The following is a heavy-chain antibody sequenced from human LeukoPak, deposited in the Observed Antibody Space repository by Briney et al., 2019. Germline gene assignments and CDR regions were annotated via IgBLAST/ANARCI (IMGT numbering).Heavy chain of an antibody. V-gene: IGHV3-30*18. CDR2: ISYDGSNK. J-gene: IGHJ4*02. Sequence: GGSLRLSCAASGFTFSSYVMYWVRQAPGKGLEWVAVISYDGSNKYYADSVKGRFTISRDNSKNTLYLQMNSLRAEDTAVYYCAKGQLELDYWGQGTLVTVSS. CDR3: AKGQLELDY. CDR1: GFTFSSYV. D-gene: IGHD1-1*01.